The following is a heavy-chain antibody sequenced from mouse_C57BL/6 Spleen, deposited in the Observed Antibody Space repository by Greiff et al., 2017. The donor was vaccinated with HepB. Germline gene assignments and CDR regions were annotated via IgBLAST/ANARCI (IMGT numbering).Heavy chain of an antibody. D-gene: IGHD1-1*01. CDR2: IDPSDSYT. V-gene: IGHV1-69*01. J-gene: IGHJ2*01. Sequence: QVQLQQPGAELVMPGASVKLSCKASGYSFTSYWMHWVKQRPGQGLVWIGEIDPSDSYTTYNQKFKGKSTLTVDKSSSTAYMQLNSLTSEDSAVYYCAGTHYGSNYFDYWGQGTTLTVSS. CDR1: GYSFTSYW. CDR3: AGTHYGSNYFDY.